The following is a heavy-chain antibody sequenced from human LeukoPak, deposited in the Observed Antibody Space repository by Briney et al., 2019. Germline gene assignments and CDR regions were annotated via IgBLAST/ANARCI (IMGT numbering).Heavy chain of an antibody. CDR1: GFTFSSYS. CDR2: ISSSSSYI. CDR3: ARESRSSGWSGGGDLGLGY. Sequence: GGSLRLSCAASGFTFSSYSMNWVRQAPGKGLEWVSSISSSSSYIYYADSVKGRFTISRDNAKNSLYLQMNSLRAEDTAVYYCARESRSSGWSGGGDLGLGYSGQGTLVTVSS. V-gene: IGHV3-21*01. J-gene: IGHJ4*02. D-gene: IGHD6-19*01.